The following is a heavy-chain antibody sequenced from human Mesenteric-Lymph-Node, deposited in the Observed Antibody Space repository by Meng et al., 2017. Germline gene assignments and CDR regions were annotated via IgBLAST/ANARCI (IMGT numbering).Heavy chain of an antibody. CDR2: IRGDGRDR. CDR1: GFSFSDFW. CDR3: ARGALSESVTRFFEF. V-gene: IGHV3-7*03. D-gene: IGHD3-3*01. J-gene: IGHJ4*02. Sequence: GESLKISCEVSGFSFSDFWMSWVRQAPGKGLEWVANIRGDGRDRNYADSVKGRFIISRDNAKNSLYLQMNSLRVDDTAIYYCARGALSESVTRFFEFWGRGTLVTVSS.